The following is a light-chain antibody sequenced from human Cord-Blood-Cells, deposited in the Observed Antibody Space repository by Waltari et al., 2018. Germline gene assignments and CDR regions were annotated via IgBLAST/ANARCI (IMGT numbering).Light chain of an antibody. CDR3: CSYAGSSTFRV. J-gene: IGLJ2*01. V-gene: IGLV2-23*03. CDR2: EGS. CDR1: SSDVGSYNI. Sequence: QSALTQPASVSGSPGQSITISCTGTSSDVGSYNIVSWYQQHPDKAPKLMIYEGSKRPSGVSNRFSGSKSGNTASLTISGLQAEDEADYYCCSYAGSSTFRVFGGGTKLTVL.